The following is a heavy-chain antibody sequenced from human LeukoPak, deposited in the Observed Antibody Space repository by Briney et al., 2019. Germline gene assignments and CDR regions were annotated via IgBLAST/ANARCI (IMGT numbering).Heavy chain of an antibody. CDR2: IRGKANSYAT. D-gene: IGHD3-10*01. V-gene: IGHV3-73*01. CDR3: TRNIWFGAPFDY. CDR1: GFTFSGSA. J-gene: IGHJ4*02. Sequence: PGGSLRLSCAASGFTFSGSAMHWVRQASGKGLQRVGRIRGKANSYATAYAASVKGRFTISRDDSKNTAYLLMNSLKTEDTAVYYCTRNIWFGAPFDYWGQGTLATVSS.